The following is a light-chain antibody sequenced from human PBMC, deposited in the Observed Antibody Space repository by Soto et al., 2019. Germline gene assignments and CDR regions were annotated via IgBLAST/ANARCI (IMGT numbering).Light chain of an antibody. V-gene: IGKV3-11*01. CDR2: DAS. CDR1: QSISSN. CDR3: QQRGNWPS. Sequence: EVVLTQSPVTLSLSPGQRATLSCRASQSISSNLAWYQQKPGQAPRLLIYDASNRATGIPARFSGSGSGTDFTLTIGSLEPEDFAVYYCQQRGNWPSFGGGTKVDIK. J-gene: IGKJ4*01.